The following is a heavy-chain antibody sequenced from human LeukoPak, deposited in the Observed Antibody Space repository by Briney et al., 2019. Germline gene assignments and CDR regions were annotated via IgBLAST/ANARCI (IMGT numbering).Heavy chain of an antibody. J-gene: IGHJ4*02. CDR1: GFSFRSYA. CDR3: ARIPGGSYYDSSGYSKKPFDY. Sequence: PGGSLRLSCAASGFSFRSYAMSWVRQAPGMGLEWVSAISGSGGTTDYADSVKGRFTISRDNSKNTLYLQMNSLRAEDTAVYYCARIPGGSYYDSSGYSKKPFDYWGQGTLVTVSS. D-gene: IGHD3-22*01. CDR2: ISGSGGTT. V-gene: IGHV3-23*01.